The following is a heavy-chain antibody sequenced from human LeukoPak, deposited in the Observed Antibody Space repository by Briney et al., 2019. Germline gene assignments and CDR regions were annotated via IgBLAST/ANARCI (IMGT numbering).Heavy chain of an antibody. CDR2: ISWNSGDI. D-gene: IGHD2-21*02. Sequence: GGSLRLSCVGSGFRFDDYAMHWVRQAPGKGLEWVSGISWNSGDIGYADSVKGRFTISRDNAKNSVYLQMNSLRAEDTAVYYCAIVYVVVTAPEYFQHWGQGTLVTVSS. CDR3: AIVYVVVTAPEYFQH. J-gene: IGHJ1*01. V-gene: IGHV3-9*01. CDR1: GFRFDDYA.